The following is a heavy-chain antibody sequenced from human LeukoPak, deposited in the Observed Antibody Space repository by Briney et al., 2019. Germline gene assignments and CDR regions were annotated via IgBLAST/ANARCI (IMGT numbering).Heavy chain of an antibody. J-gene: IGHJ4*02. CDR2: ISGSGGST. Sequence: GGSLRLPCAASGFTFSSYAMSWVRQAPGKGLEWVSAISGSGGSTYYADSVKGRFIISRDNSKNTLYLQMNSLRAEDTAVYYCAKAFLSIVVVTAYDYWGQGTLVTVSS. V-gene: IGHV3-23*01. D-gene: IGHD2-21*02. CDR1: GFTFSSYA. CDR3: AKAFLSIVVVTAYDY.